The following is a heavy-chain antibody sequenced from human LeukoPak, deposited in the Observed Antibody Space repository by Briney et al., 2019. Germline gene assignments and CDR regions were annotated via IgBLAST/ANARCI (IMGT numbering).Heavy chain of an antibody. CDR2: IYPGDPDT. V-gene: IGHV5-51*01. D-gene: IGHD2-15*01. CDR3: ARRGLCSGGSCYGLSDY. Sequence: GESLKISCRGSGYNFTNYWIGWVRQMPGKGLEWMGIIYPGDPDTRYSPSFQGQVTISADKSIGTAYLQWSSLKASDTAMYYCARRGLCSGGSCYGLSDYWGQGTLVTVSS. J-gene: IGHJ4*02. CDR1: GYNFTNYW.